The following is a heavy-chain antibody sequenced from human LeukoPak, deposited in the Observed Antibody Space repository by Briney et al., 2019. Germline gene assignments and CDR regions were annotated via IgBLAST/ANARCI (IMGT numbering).Heavy chain of an antibody. D-gene: IGHD1-1*01. CDR2: IYYRGNT. CDR1: GDSVSIYY. V-gene: IGHV4-59*02. CDR3: ARAGNNWSFDY. J-gene: IGHJ4*02. Sequence: SETLSLTCTVPGDSVSIYYWSWIRQPPGKGLEWIGYIYYRGNTNYNPSLKSRVTMAVDTSKNQFSLKVSSVTAADTAVYYCARAGNNWSFDYWGQGTLVTVSS.